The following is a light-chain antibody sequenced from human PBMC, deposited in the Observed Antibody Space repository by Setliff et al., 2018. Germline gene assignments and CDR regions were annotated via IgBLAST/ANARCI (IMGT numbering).Light chain of an antibody. J-gene: IGKJ4*01. CDR1: QGINTA. CDR2: RAS. V-gene: IGKV1-13*02. CDR3: QQFNSSPLT. Sequence: AIQLTQSPSSLSASVGDLVTITCRASQGINTALAWYQQKPGSPPKLLIFRASNLESGVPSRFSGSGSGTDFSLTISTLQPEDFATYYCQQFNSSPLTFGGGTKVDIK.